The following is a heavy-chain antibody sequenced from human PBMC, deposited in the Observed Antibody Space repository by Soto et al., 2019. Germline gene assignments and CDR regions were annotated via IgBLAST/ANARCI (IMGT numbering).Heavy chain of an antibody. CDR1: GFTFSSYS. CDR2: ISSSSSTI. CDR3: ARDGLDCSSKSCYTPTNMDV. J-gene: IGHJ6*02. Sequence: GGSLRLSCAASGFTFSSYSMNWVRQAPGKGLEWVSYISSSSSTIYYADSVKGRFTISRDNAKNSLYLQMNSLRDEETAVYYCARDGLDCSSKSCYTPTNMDVWGQATTLTLSS. D-gene: IGHD2-2*02. V-gene: IGHV3-48*02.